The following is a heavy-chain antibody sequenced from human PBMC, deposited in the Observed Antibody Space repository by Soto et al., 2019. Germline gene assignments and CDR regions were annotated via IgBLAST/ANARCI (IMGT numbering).Heavy chain of an antibody. CDR3: AKEGAHYGDYGYYAFDF. CDR1: GFTFSSYG. Sequence: QVQLVESGGGVVQPGRSLRLSCAASGFTFSSYGMHWVRQAPGKGLEWVAVISYDGSNKYYADSVKGRFTISRDNSKNTLYLQMNSLRVEDTAVYYCAKEGAHYGDYGYYAFDFWGQGTMVTGSS. J-gene: IGHJ3*01. CDR2: ISYDGSNK. V-gene: IGHV3-30*18. D-gene: IGHD4-17*01.